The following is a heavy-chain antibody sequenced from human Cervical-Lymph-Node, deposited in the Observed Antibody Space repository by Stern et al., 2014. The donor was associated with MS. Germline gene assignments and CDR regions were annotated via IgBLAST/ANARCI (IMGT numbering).Heavy chain of an antibody. CDR1: GGSISSSNW. CDR3: ASGSGWAYGMDV. D-gene: IGHD6-19*01. Sequence: QVQLVESGPGLVKPSGTLSLTCAVSGGSISSSNWWGWVRQPPGKGLEWIGAIYPRGSTHYNPSPKSRVTISVDKSKNQFSLKLSSVTAADTAVYYCASGSGWAYGMDVWGQGTTVTVSS. J-gene: IGHJ6*02. CDR2: IYPRGST. V-gene: IGHV4-4*02.